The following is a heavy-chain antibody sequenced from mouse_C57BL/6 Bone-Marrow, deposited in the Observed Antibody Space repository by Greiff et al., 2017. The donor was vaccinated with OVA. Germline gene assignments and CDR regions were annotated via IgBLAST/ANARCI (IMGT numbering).Heavy chain of an antibody. J-gene: IGHJ2*01. CDR2: IRNKANNHAT. CDR3: RGGQDGPYYFDY. D-gene: IGHD2-3*01. Sequence: LQQSGGGLVQPGGSMKLSCAASGFTFSDAWMDWVRQSPEKGLEWVAEIRNKANNHATYYAESVKGRFTISRDDSKSSVYLQMNSLRAEDTGIYYCRGGQDGPYYFDYWGQGTTLTVSS. V-gene: IGHV6-6*01. CDR1: GFTFSDAW.